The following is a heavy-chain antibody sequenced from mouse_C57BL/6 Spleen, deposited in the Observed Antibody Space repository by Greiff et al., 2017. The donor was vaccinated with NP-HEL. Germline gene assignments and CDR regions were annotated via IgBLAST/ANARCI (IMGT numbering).Heavy chain of an antibody. J-gene: IGHJ4*01. CDR3: ARRDSNYLYYYAMDY. CDR1: GYTFTGYW. V-gene: IGHV1-9*01. CDR2: ILPGSGST. D-gene: IGHD2-5*01. Sequence: QVQLQQSGAELMKPGASVKLSCKATGYTFTGYWIEWVKQRPGHGLEWIGEILPGSGSTNYNEKFKGKATFTADTSSNTAYMQLSSLTTEDSAIYYCARRDSNYLYYYAMDYWGQGTSVTVSS.